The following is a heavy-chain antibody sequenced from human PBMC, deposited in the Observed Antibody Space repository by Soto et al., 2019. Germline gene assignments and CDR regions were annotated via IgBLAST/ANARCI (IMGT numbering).Heavy chain of an antibody. CDR2: IYYSGST. CDR1: GGSISSYY. Sequence: SETLSLTCTVSGGSISSYYWSWIRQPPGKGLEWIGYIYYSGSTNYNPSLKSRVTISVDTSKNQFSLKLSSVTAADTAVYYCARQAHDYGDYEPWDYYYMDVWGKGTTVTVSS. J-gene: IGHJ6*03. CDR3: ARQAHDYGDYEPWDYYYMDV. V-gene: IGHV4-59*01. D-gene: IGHD4-17*01.